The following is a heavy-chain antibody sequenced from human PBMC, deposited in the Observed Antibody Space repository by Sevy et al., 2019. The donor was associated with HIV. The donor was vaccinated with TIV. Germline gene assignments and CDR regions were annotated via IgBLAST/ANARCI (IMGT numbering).Heavy chain of an antibody. CDR1: GFTFSSYA. CDR3: ARDGGAFDI. V-gene: IGHV3-30*04. CDR2: ISYDGSNK. J-gene: IGHJ3*02. Sequence: GGSLRLSCAASGFTFSSYAMHWVRQAQGKGLEWVAVISYDGSNKYYADSVKGRFTISRDNSKNTLYLQMNSLRAEDTAVYYCARDGGAFDIWGQGTMVTVSS. D-gene: IGHD3-3*01.